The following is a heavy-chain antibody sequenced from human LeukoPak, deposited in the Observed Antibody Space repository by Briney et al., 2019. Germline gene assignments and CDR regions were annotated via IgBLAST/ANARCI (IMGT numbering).Heavy chain of an antibody. CDR2: VSPSGDIT. J-gene: IGHJ3*01. D-gene: IGHD3/OR15-3a*01. Sequence: GGSLRLSCAASGFHFSSHGMNWVRQAPGKGLEWVSGVSPSGDITYYADSVMGRFTISRDNRKNTVSLQMNSLRPEDTALYYCVRDLDWGAFNVWGQGTMVTVSS. CDR3: VRDLDWGAFNV. CDR1: GFHFSSHG. V-gene: IGHV3-23*01.